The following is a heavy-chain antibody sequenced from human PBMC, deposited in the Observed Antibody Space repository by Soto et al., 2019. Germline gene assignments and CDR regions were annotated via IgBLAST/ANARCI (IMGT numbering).Heavy chain of an antibody. CDR2: IIPIFGTA. J-gene: IGHJ2*01. CDR1: RGTFSSYA. V-gene: IGHV1-69*12. CDR3: ARVSAYCGGDCHPAWYFDL. Sequence: QVQLVQSGAEVKKPGSSVKVSCKASRGTFSSYAISWVRQAPGQGLEWMGGIIPIFGTANYAQKFQGRVTITADESTSTAYMELSSLRSEDTAVYYCARVSAYCGGDCHPAWYFDLWGRGTLVTVSS. D-gene: IGHD2-21*02.